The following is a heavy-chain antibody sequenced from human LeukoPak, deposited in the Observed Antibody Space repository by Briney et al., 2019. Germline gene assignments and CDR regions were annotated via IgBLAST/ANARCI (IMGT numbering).Heavy chain of an antibody. CDR3: GRFTRSGDSVY. Sequence: SGGSLRLSCAASGFTFSSDWMSWVRQAPGKGLEWVANIKQDGSEKQYVDSVKGRFAISRDNAENSLYLQMNSLKAEDTAVYYCGRFTRSGDSVYWGQGTLVTVSS. CDR2: IKQDGSEK. V-gene: IGHV3-7*04. CDR1: GFTFSSDW. J-gene: IGHJ4*02. D-gene: IGHD7-27*01.